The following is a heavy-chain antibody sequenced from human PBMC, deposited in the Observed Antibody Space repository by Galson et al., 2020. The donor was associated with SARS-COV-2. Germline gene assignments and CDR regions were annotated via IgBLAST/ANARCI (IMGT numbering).Heavy chain of an antibody. CDR1: GDSFRRYA. J-gene: IGHJ6*02. Sequence: VKVSCKASGDSFRRYAINWVRQAPGQGLEWMGGIIPLYGTPKYAQKFQGRVTITADESTSTAYMEVSSLRSEDTAVYYCAILDAYASSPAVWGQGTTVTVSS. CDR3: AILDAYASSPAV. D-gene: IGHD2-2*01. V-gene: IGHV1-69*01. CDR2: IIPLYGTP.